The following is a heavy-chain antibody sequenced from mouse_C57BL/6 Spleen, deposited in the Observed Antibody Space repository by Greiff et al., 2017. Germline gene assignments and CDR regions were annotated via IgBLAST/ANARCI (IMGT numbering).Heavy chain of an antibody. CDR3: TREGSSPFYFDY. CDR1: GFTFSSYA. CDR2: ISSGGDYI. V-gene: IGHV5-9-1*02. J-gene: IGHJ2*01. Sequence: EVKLVESGEGLVKPGGSLKLSCAASGFTFSSYAMSWVRQTPEKRLEWVAYISSGGDYIYYADTVKGRFTISRDNARNTLYLQMSSLKSEDTAMYYCTREGSSPFYFDYWGQGTTLTVSS. D-gene: IGHD1-1*01.